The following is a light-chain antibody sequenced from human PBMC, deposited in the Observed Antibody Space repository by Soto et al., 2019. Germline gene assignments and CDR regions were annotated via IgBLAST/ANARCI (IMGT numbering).Light chain of an antibody. V-gene: IGLV2-14*03. CDR3: SSYTSSRTLV. Sequence: QFALAQPASVSGSPGQSITISCTGTDSDVGGYNYVSWYQQHPGKAPKLMIYEVINRPSGVSNRFSGSKSANTASLTISGLQAEDEADYYCSSYTSSRTLVFGGGTKVTVL. CDR2: EVI. J-gene: IGLJ3*02. CDR1: DSDVGGYNY.